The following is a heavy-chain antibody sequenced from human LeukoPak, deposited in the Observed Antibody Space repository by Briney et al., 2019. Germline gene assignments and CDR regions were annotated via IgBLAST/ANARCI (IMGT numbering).Heavy chain of an antibody. CDR2: INAGNGNT. J-gene: IGHJ6*02. Sequence: ASVKVSCKASGYTFTSYAMHWVRQAPGQRLEWMGWINAGNGNTRYSQKFQGGVTITRDTSASTAYMELSSLRSEDTAVYYCASSDIVVVPAALFDYYYYYGMDVWGQGTTVTVSS. D-gene: IGHD2-2*01. CDR3: ASSDIVVVPAALFDYYYYYGMDV. CDR1: GYTFTSYA. V-gene: IGHV1-3*01.